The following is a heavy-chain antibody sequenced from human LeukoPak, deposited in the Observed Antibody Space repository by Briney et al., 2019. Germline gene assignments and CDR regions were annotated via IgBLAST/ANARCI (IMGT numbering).Heavy chain of an antibody. Sequence: GGSLRLSCAASGFTVSSNYMSWARQAPGKGLEWVSVIYSGGSTYYADSVKGRFTISRDNSKNTLYLQMNSLRAEDTAVYYCARDPGYVDTAMVTHAWFDPWGQGTLVTVSS. CDR1: GFTVSSNY. D-gene: IGHD5-18*01. J-gene: IGHJ5*02. V-gene: IGHV3-66*01. CDR3: ARDPGYVDTAMVTHAWFDP. CDR2: IYSGGST.